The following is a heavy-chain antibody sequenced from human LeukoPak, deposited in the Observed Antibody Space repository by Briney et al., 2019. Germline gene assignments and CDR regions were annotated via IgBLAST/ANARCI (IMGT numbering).Heavy chain of an antibody. V-gene: IGHV4-59*01. CDR2: FYYSGST. J-gene: IGHJ4*02. CDR3: ARDVEEGSNYYGSGSYGY. Sequence: SETLSLTCTVSGGSISSYYWSWIRQPPGKGLEWIGYFYYSGSTSYNPSLKSRVTISVDTSKNQFALKLTSVTAADTAVYYCARDVEEGSNYYGSGSYGYWGQGTLVTVSS. D-gene: IGHD3-10*01. CDR1: GGSISSYY.